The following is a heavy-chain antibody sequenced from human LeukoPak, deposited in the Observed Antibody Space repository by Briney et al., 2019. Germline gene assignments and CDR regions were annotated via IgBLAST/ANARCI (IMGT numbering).Heavy chain of an antibody. J-gene: IGHJ3*02. V-gene: IGHV1-18*01. CDR3: ARVYGGNPDAFDI. D-gene: IGHD4-23*01. CDR2: ISAYNGNT. Sequence: ASVKVSCKASGYTFTSYGISWVRQAPGQGLEWMGWISAYNGNTNYAQKLQGRVTMTRNTSISTAYMELSSLRSEDTAVYYCARVYGGNPDAFDIWGQGTMVTVSS. CDR1: GYTFTSYG.